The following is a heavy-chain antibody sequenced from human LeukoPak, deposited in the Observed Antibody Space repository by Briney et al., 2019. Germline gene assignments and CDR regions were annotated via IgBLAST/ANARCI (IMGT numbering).Heavy chain of an antibody. D-gene: IGHD2-15*01. Sequence: SETPSLTCVVYGVSFSNYYWNWIRQTPGKGLEWIGEINHSGSTNYNPSLKSRVTMSVDMSKNQFSLTLNSLTAADTAVYFCSRGGIDLTTPFGDYWGQGTLVTVSS. CDR3: SRGGIDLTTPFGDY. V-gene: IGHV4-34*01. CDR2: INHSGST. CDR1: GVSFSNYY. J-gene: IGHJ4*02.